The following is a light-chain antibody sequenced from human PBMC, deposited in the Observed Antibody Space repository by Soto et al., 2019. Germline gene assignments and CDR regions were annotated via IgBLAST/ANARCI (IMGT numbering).Light chain of an antibody. CDR1: QGISSA. CDR2: DAS. J-gene: IGKJ4*01. V-gene: IGKV1-13*02. Sequence: AIQLTQSPSSLSASVGDRVTITCRASQGISSALAWYQQKPGKAPKLLIYDASSLESGVPSRFSGSGSGTDFTLTISSRQPEDFATYYCQQFNSYTPLLTFGGGTKVEIK. CDR3: QQFNSYTPLLT.